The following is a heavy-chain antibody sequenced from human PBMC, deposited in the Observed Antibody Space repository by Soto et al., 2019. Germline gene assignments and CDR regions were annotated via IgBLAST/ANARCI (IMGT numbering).Heavy chain of an antibody. CDR1: GGSFSGYY. CDR2: INHSGST. CDR3: ARRWIQLWSRWEHGMDV. J-gene: IGHJ6*02. Sequence: SETLSLTCAVYGGSFSGYYWSWIRQPPGKGLEWIGEINHSGSTNYNPSLKSRVTISVDTSKNQFSLKLSSVTAADTAVYYCARRWIQLWSRWEHGMDVWGQGTTVTVSS. V-gene: IGHV4-34*01. D-gene: IGHD5-18*01.